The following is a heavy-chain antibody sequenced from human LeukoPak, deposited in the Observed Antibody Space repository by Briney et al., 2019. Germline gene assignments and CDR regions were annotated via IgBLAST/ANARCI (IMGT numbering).Heavy chain of an antibody. J-gene: IGHJ4*02. CDR3: ARGTILFDY. D-gene: IGHD3-9*01. CDR1: GFTFNKYS. CDR2: ISGTSRTI. V-gene: IGHV3-48*04. Sequence: GGSLRLSCVASGFTFNKYSMNWVRQAPGKGLQWLSYISGTSRTIYYADSVKGRFAISRDNAKNSLYLQMNSLRAEDTAVYYCARGTILFDYWGQGTLVTVSS.